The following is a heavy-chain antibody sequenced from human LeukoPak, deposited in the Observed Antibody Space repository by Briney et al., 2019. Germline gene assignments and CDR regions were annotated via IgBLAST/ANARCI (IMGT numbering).Heavy chain of an antibody. V-gene: IGHV3-72*01. D-gene: IGHD5-24*01. CDR3: ARGRSGRDGYNSGDFDY. J-gene: IGHJ4*02. CDR2: TRNRANSYTT. Sequence: GGSLRLSCAASGFTFSDHYMDWVRQAPGKGLEWVGRTRNRANSYTTEYAASVKGRFTISRDDSTNSLYLQMNSLKTEDTAVYYCARGRSGRDGYNSGDFDYWGQGTLVTVSS. CDR1: GFTFSDHY.